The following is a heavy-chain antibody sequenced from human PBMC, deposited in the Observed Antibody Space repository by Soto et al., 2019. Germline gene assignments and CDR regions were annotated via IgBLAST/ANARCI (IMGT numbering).Heavy chain of an antibody. V-gene: IGHV1-69*13. Sequence: SSVKVSCKASGGTFSNYVICWVGQASGKRIEWMGGIIPIFGTANYAQKFQGRVTITADESTSTAYMELSSLRSEDTAVYYCARDPWSGYYGSYYYDGMDVWGQGTTVTGS. CDR1: GGTFSNYV. D-gene: IGHD3-3*01. CDR2: IIPIFGTA. J-gene: IGHJ6*02. CDR3: ARDPWSGYYGSYYYDGMDV.